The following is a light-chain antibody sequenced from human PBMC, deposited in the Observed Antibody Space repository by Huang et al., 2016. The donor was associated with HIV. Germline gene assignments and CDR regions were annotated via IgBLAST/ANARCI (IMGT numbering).Light chain of an antibody. V-gene: IGKV1-9*01. CDR1: QDISSF. Sequence: IQLTQSPSSLSASVGDRVTITCRASQDISSFLAWYQQKPGKVPKLLIYAASTLESGVPSRFSGSGSGTDFTLTINNLQPEDFATYYCLQLNSYPGTFGPGTNVDV. CDR3: LQLNSYPGT. CDR2: AAS. J-gene: IGKJ3*01.